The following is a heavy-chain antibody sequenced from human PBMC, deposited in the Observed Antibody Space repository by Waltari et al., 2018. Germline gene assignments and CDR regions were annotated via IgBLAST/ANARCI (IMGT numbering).Heavy chain of an antibody. V-gene: IGHV4-34*01. Sequence: QVQLQQWGAGLLKPSETLSLTCAVYGGSFSGYYWSWIRQPPGKGLEWIGEINHSGSTNYNPSLKSRVTRSVDTSKNQFSLKLSSVTAADTAVYYCARDPGGAAGRNYWGQGTLVTVSS. CDR1: GGSFSGYY. CDR2: INHSGST. J-gene: IGHJ4*02. CDR3: ARDPGGAAGRNY. D-gene: IGHD6-13*01.